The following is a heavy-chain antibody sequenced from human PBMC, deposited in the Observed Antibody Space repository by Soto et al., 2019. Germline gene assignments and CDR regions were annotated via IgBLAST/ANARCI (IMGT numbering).Heavy chain of an antibody. CDR1: GNTFTSSF. D-gene: IGHD5-12*01. J-gene: IGHJ4*02. CDR2: IHPSGGST. CDR3: ARAGWLQYFDY. Sequence: QVQLVQSGAEVKKPGASVKDSCKAAGNTFTSSFIHWVRQAPGQGLEWVGIIHPSGGSTSYARNFQGRVTMTRDTPTSTVYMDLSSLRSEDTAVYYCARAGWLQYFDYWGQGTLVTVSS. V-gene: IGHV1-46*01.